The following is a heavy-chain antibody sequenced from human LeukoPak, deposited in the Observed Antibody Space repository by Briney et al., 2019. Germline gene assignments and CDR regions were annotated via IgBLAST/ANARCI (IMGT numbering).Heavy chain of an antibody. V-gene: IGHV3-21*01. CDR1: GFTFSSYS. CDR3: ARDGYPGTTNDYFDY. CDR2: ISSSSSYI. J-gene: IGHJ4*02. Sequence: GGSLRLSCAASGFTFSSYSMNWVRQAPGKGLEWVSSISSSSSYIYYADSVKGRFTISRDNAKNSLYLQMNSLRAEDTAVYYCARDGYPGTTNDYFDYWGQRTLVTVSS. D-gene: IGHD1-1*01.